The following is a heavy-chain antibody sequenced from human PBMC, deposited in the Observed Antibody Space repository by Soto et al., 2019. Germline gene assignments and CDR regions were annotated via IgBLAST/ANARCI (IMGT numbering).Heavy chain of an antibody. Sequence: QVQLQESGPGLVKPSQTLSLTCTVSGGSISGGTYYWSWIRQPPGQGLEWIGYIYFSGSTYYNPSLKSRVIISVDTSKNQFSLRLSSVTAADTAVYYCARGDWPTQMDVWGQVTTVTVSS. CDR2: IYFSGST. D-gene: IGHD2-21*01. V-gene: IGHV4-31*03. CDR3: ARGDWPTQMDV. J-gene: IGHJ6*02. CDR1: GGSISGGTYY.